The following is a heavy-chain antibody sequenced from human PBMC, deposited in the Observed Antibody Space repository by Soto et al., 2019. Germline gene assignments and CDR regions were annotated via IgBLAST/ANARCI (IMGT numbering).Heavy chain of an antibody. V-gene: IGHV3-30*18. D-gene: IGHD3-10*01. Sequence: QVQLVESGGGVVQPGRSLRLSCAASGFTFSSYGMHWVRQAPGKGLEWVAVISYDGSNKYYTDSVKGRFTISRDNSKNTLYLQMNSLRAEDTAVYYCAKDKGGVRANYYYYGMDVWGQGTKVTVAS. CDR2: ISYDGSNK. CDR1: GFTFSSYG. CDR3: AKDKGGVRANYYYYGMDV. J-gene: IGHJ6*02.